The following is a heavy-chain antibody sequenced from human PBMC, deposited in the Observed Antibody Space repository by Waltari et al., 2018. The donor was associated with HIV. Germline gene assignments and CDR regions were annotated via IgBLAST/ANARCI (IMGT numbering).Heavy chain of an antibody. CDR2: IYHSGST. CDR3: ARGPYGSDVKEYYFQH. V-gene: IGHV4-38-2*01. Sequence: QVQLQESGPGLVKPSETLSLTCAVSGYSISSGYYWGWIRQPPGKGLEWIGSIYHSGSTYYNPSLKSRVTISVDTSKNQFSLKLSSVTAADTAVYYCARGPYGSDVKEYYFQHWGQGTLVTVSS. D-gene: IGHD3-10*01. J-gene: IGHJ1*01. CDR1: GYSISSGYY.